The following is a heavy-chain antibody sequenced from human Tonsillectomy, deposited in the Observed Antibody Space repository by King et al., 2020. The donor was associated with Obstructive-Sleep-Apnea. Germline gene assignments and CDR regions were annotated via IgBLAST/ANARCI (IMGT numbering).Heavy chain of an antibody. J-gene: IGHJ6*02. CDR3: AKRGGTAMVTGYYYGMDV. CDR2: LSGSGGRT. Sequence: VQLVESGGGLVQPGGALRLSCAASGFTFSSYAMSWGRQAPGKGLELVSALSGSGGRTYYADSVKGRFTISRDNSKNTLYLQMNSLRAEDTAVYYCAKRGGTAMVTGYYYGMDVWGQGTTVTVSS. V-gene: IGHV3-23*04. D-gene: IGHD5-18*01. CDR1: GFTFSSYA.